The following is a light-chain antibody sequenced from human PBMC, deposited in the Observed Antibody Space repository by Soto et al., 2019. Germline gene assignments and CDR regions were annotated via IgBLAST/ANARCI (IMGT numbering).Light chain of an antibody. CDR1: QSVYSN. Sequence: EIVMTQSPATLSVSPGERATLSCRASQSVYSNLAWYQQKPGQAPRLLIYGASTRATGIPARFSRSGSGTEFTLTISSLQAEDFAVYYCQQYNSWPLTFGGGTKVEIK. CDR3: QQYNSWPLT. J-gene: IGKJ4*01. CDR2: GAS. V-gene: IGKV3-15*01.